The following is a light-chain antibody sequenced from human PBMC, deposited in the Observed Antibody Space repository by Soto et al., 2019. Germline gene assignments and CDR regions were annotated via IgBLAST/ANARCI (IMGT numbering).Light chain of an antibody. Sequence: IHMTQSPSSVSASVGDRVTITCRASQGITNWLAWYQQKPGKAPKLLIYKASTLKSGVPSRFSGSGSGTEFTLTISSLQPDDFATYYCQQYNSYSQTCGQGTKGDIK. V-gene: IGKV1-5*03. J-gene: IGKJ1*01. CDR2: KAS. CDR3: QQYNSYSQT. CDR1: QGITNW.